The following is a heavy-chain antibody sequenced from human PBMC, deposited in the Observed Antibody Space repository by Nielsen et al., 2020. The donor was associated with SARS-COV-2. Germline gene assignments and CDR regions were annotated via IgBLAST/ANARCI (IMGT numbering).Heavy chain of an antibody. CDR3: AKDRHPIAAVISGTDYFDY. J-gene: IGHJ4*02. D-gene: IGHD6-13*01. Sequence: GGSLRLSCAASGFTFSSNAMSWVRQAPGKGLEWVSVISGSGGSTYYEYSVKGRFTISRDNSKNTLYLQMNSLRAEDTAVYYCAKDRHPIAAVISGTDYFDYWGQGTLVTVSS. V-gene: IGHV3-23*01. CDR2: ISGSGGST. CDR1: GFTFSSNA.